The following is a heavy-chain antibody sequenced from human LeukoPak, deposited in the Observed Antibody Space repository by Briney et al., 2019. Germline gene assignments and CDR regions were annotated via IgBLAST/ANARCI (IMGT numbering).Heavy chain of an antibody. V-gene: IGHV4-39*01. CDR2: IHYSGST. J-gene: IGHJ5*02. CDR3: ARQSTGRFDP. D-gene: IGHD2-2*01. Sequence: PSETLSLTCTVSGGSISSSSYYWGWIRQPPGKGLEWIGSIHYSGSTYYNPSLKSRVTISVDTSKNQFSLKLSSVTAADTAVYYCARQSTGRFDPWGQGTLVTVSS. CDR1: GGSISSSSYY.